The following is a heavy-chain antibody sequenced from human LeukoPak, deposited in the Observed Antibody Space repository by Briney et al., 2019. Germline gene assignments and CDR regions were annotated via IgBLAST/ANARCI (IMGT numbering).Heavy chain of an antibody. D-gene: IGHD6-13*01. V-gene: IGHV5-51*01. J-gene: IGHJ4*02. CDR2: IYPGDSDT. Sequence: RGESLKISCKGSGYSFTSYWIGWVRQMPGKGLEWMGIIYPGDSDTRYSPSFQGQVTISADKSISTAYLQWSSLKASDTAMYYCARQAAGYSSSWSLYYFDYWGQGTLVTVSS. CDR1: GYSFTSYW. CDR3: ARQAAGYSSSWSLYYFDY.